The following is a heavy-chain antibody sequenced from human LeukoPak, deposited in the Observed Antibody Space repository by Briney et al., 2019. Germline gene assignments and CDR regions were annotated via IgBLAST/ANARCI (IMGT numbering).Heavy chain of an antibody. J-gene: IGHJ5*02. Sequence: SETLSLTCTVSGGSISGYYWSWIRQPPGKGLEWIGYIYYSGSTNYNPSLKSRVTISVDTSKNQFSLKLSSVTAADTAAYYCARGGLYSSSWYNWFDPWGQGTLVTVSS. D-gene: IGHD6-13*01. CDR3: ARGGLYSSSWYNWFDP. V-gene: IGHV4-59*01. CDR2: IYYSGST. CDR1: GGSISGYY.